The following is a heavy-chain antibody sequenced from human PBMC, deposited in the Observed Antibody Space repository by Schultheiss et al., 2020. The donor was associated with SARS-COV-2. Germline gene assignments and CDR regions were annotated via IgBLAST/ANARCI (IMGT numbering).Heavy chain of an antibody. CDR2: IYYSGST. D-gene: IGHD2-2*01. CDR3: ARKYIVVVPAAPWFDP. CDR1: GVSISSSSYY. V-gene: IGHV4-39*07. Sequence: SQTLSLTCTVSGVSISSSSYYWGWIRQPPGKGLEWIGSIYYSGSTYYNPSLKSRVTISVDTSKNQFSLKLSSVTAADTAVYYCARKYIVVVPAAPWFDPWGQGTLVTVS. J-gene: IGHJ5*02.